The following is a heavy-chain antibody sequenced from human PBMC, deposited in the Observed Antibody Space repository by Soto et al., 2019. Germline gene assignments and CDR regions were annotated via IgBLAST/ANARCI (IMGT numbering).Heavy chain of an antibody. CDR2: ISSSGSTI. CDR1: GFTFSDYY. V-gene: IGHV3-11*01. D-gene: IGHD1-1*01. CDR3: ARVLSWHDPFDP. J-gene: IGHJ5*02. Sequence: GGSLRLSCAASGFTFSDYYMSWIRQAPGKGLEWVSYISSSGSTIYYADSVKGRLTISRDNAKNSLYLQMNSLRAEDTAVYYSARVLSWHDPFDPWGQATLVTVS.